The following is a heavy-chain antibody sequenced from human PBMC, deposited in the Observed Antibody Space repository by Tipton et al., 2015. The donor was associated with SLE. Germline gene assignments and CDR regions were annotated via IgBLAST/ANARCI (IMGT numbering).Heavy chain of an antibody. V-gene: IGHV4-61*01. D-gene: IGHD3-3*01. CDR1: GGSISSGYYY. CDR2: INHSGST. Sequence: LRLSCTVSGGSISSGYYYWSWIRQPPGKGLEWIGEINHSGSTSYNPSLKSRVTISVDTSKNQVSLKLTSVTAADTAVYFCARGTTLRFGHKVWGKGTTVTVSS. CDR3: ARGTTLRFGHKV. J-gene: IGHJ6*04.